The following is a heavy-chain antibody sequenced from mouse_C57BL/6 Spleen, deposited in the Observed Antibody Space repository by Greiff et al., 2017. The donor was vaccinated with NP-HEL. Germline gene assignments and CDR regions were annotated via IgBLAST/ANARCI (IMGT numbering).Heavy chain of an antibody. CDR2: INPSTGGT. J-gene: IGHJ3*01. CDR3: ARGLDGYPAWFAY. Sequence: VQLKQSGPELVKPGASVKISCKASGYSFTGYYMNWVKQSPEKSLEWIGEINPSTGGTTYNQKFKAKATLTVDKSSSTAYMQLKSLTSEDSAVYYCARGLDGYPAWFAYWGQGTLVTVSA. D-gene: IGHD2-3*01. V-gene: IGHV1-42*01. CDR1: GYSFTGYY.